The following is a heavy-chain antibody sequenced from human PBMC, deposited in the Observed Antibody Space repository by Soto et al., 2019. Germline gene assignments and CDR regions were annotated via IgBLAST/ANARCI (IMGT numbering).Heavy chain of an antibody. Sequence: EVRLEQSGAEVKKSGESLTISCKGSGYSFAGYWITWVRQKPGKGLEWMGRIDPSDSQTYYSPSFRGHVTISATKSITTVFLQWSSLMASDTAMYYCARQIYDSDTGPNFQYYFDSWAQGTPVTVSS. CDR3: ARQIYDSDTGPNFQYYFDS. CDR1: GYSFAGYW. D-gene: IGHD3-22*01. CDR2: IDPSDSQT. V-gene: IGHV5-10-1*03. J-gene: IGHJ4*02.